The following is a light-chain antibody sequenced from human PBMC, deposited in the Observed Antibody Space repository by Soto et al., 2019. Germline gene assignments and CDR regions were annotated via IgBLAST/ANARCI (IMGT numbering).Light chain of an antibody. V-gene: IGKV3-20*01. Sequence: EIVLTQSPGTLSLSPGERATLSCRASQSLSSNSLAWYQQKPGQTPRLLIYGASSRATGIPDRFSGSGSGTDFTLTISRLEPEDFAVYHCQQYDTSPFTFGPGTKVDIK. CDR1: QSLSSNS. CDR2: GAS. J-gene: IGKJ3*01. CDR3: QQYDTSPFT.